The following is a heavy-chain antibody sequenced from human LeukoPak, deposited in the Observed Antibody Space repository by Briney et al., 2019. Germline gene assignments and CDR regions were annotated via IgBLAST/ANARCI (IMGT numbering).Heavy chain of an antibody. D-gene: IGHD3-22*01. CDR1: GGLIPISTYY. CDR3: ARDKSDYYDSSGYLV. Sequence: PSETLSLTCTVSGGLIPISTYYWGWIRQPPGKGLEWIGSVYYSGTTNYNPSLKSRVTMSVDTSKNRFSLKLSSVTAADTAVYYCARDKSDYYDSSGYLVWGQGTLVTVSS. J-gene: IGHJ4*02. V-gene: IGHV4-39*07. CDR2: VYYSGTT.